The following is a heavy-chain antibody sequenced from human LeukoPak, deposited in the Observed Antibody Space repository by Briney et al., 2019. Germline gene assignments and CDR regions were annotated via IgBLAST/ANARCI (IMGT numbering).Heavy chain of an antibody. CDR2: INHSGST. V-gene: IGHV4-34*01. CDR3: ARQGGGFWYFDL. D-gene: IGHD6-25*01. J-gene: IGHJ2*01. Sequence: PSETLSLTCAVYGGSFSGYYWSWIRQPPGKGLEWIGEINHSGSTNYNPSLKSRVTISVDTSKNQFSLKLSPVTAADTAVYYCARQGGGFWYFDLWGRGTLVTVSS. CDR1: GGSFSGYY.